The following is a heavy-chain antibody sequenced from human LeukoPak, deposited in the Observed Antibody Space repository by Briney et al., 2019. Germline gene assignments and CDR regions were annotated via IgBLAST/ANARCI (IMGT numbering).Heavy chain of an antibody. Sequence: PSETLSLTCAVSGGSISSYYWSWIRQPAGKGLEWIGRIYTSGSTNYNPSLKSRLTISVDTSKNQFSLKLSSVTAADTAVYYCARQDYGSGSLINYYYYYMDVWGKGTTVTISS. J-gene: IGHJ6*03. CDR2: IYTSGST. CDR3: ARQDYGSGSLINYYYYYMDV. CDR1: GGSISSYY. D-gene: IGHD3-10*01. V-gene: IGHV4-4*07.